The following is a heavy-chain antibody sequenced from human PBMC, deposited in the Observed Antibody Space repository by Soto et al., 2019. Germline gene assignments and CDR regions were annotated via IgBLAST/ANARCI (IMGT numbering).Heavy chain of an antibody. CDR3: ARHLPADGLTDYYYYGMDV. CDR1: GGSISSYY. CDR2: IYYSGNT. Sequence: SETLSLTCTVSGGSISSYYWSWIRQPPGKGLEWIGYIYYSGNTYYNPSFKSRVTISVDTSKNQFSLKLTSVTAADTAVYYCARHLPADGLTDYYYYGMDVWGQGTTVTVSS. V-gene: IGHV4-59*04. D-gene: IGHD2-2*01. J-gene: IGHJ6*02.